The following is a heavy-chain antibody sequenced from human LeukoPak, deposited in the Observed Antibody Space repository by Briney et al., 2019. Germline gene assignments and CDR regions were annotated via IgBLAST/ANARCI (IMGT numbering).Heavy chain of an antibody. D-gene: IGHD1-26*01. CDR1: GFTFSSYG. CDR2: ISGSAYNT. CDR3: AKHSGSYFIYYVDS. V-gene: IGHV3-23*01. Sequence: GGSLRLSCAASGFTFSSYGMSWVRQAPGKGLEWVSTISGSAYNTYYADSVKGRFTISRDNSANTLYLQMNSLRAEDTALYYCAKHSGSYFIYYVDSWGQGNLVTVSS. J-gene: IGHJ4*02.